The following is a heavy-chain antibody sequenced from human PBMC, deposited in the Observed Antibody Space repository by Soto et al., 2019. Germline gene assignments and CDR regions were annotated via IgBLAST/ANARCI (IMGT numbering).Heavy chain of an antibody. CDR3: ARWMRAGGYSNLPIGYYGLDA. V-gene: IGHV3-23*01. CDR1: GFTFSDFS. J-gene: IGHJ6*02. CDR2: MSGSGSGK. D-gene: IGHD4-4*01. Sequence: PGGSLRLSCVGTGFTFSDFSMGWIRQAPGRGLEWVSHMSGSGSGKYRRESVAGRFSISRDNSKKTLYLQMNSLRAEDTAKYFCARWMRAGGYSNLPIGYYGLDAWGPGTMVTVSS.